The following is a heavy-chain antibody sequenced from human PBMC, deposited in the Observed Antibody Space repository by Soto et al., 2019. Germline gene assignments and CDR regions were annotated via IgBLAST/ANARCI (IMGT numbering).Heavy chain of an antibody. CDR2: IYPGDSDT. J-gene: IGHJ4*02. CDR1: RYSFTSYW. CDR3: ARRAYCGGDCYSDY. V-gene: IGHV5-51*01. D-gene: IGHD2-21*02. Sequence: GESLKISCKGSRYSFTSYWIGWVLHMPGKGLEWMGIIYPGDSDTRYSPSFQGQVTISADKSISTAYLQWSSLKASDTAMYYCARRAYCGGDCYSDYWGQGTLVTVSS.